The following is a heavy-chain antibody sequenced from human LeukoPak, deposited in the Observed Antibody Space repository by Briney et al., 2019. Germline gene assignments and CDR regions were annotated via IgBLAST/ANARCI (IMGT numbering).Heavy chain of an antibody. Sequence: ASVKVSFKASGYTFTSSGISWVRQAPGQGLEWMGWINTYNGNTNYAQKLQGRVTMTTDTPTSTAYMELSRLRSDDTAVYYCARDIVMVTYWFDPWGQGTLVTVSS. J-gene: IGHJ5*02. CDR1: GYTFTSSG. D-gene: IGHD5-18*01. V-gene: IGHV1-18*01. CDR2: INTYNGNT. CDR3: ARDIVMVTYWFDP.